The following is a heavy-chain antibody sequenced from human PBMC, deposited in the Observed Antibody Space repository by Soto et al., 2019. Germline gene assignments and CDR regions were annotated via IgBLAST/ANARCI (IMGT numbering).Heavy chain of an antibody. J-gene: IGHJ4*02. CDR1: DDSFSTYD. D-gene: IGHD5-18*01. CDR3: ARVSDTYGARRFDY. CDR2: ISPYTGNT. Sequence: ASVKVSCKASDDSFSTYDVSWVRQAPGQSLEWLGCISPYTGNTKYAQSLQGRVTITTDTYTRTAYLELRSLRSDDTAVYYCARVSDTYGARRFDYWGQGTLVTVSS. V-gene: IGHV1-18*01.